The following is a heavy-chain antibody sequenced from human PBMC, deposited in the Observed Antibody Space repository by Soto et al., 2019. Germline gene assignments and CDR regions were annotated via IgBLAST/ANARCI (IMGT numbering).Heavy chain of an antibody. CDR2: INAGNGNT. Sequence: ASVKVSCKASGYTFTSYAMHWVRQAPGQRLEWMGWINAGNGNTKYSQKFQGRVTMTEDTSTDTAYMELSSLRSEDTAVYYCATRHTAMVTMSSTEFDPWGQGTLVTVSS. D-gene: IGHD5-18*01. CDR3: ATRHTAMVTMSSTEFDP. CDR1: GYTFTSYA. J-gene: IGHJ5*02. V-gene: IGHV1-3*01.